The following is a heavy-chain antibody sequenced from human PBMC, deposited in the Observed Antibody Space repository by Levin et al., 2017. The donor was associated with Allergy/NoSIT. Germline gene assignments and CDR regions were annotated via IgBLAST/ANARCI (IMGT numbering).Heavy chain of an antibody. J-gene: IGHJ5*02. D-gene: IGHD3-10*01. CDR1: GYIFSTDV. V-gene: IGHV1-3*01. Sequence: GESLKISCKASGYIFSTDVMYWVRQAPGQRFEWMGWINGGNGDTKYSPRFQDRVTLSRDTSANTAYMELRSLRSEDTAVYYCARAWFGESAFDPWGQGTLVTVSS. CDR3: ARAWFGESAFDP. CDR2: INGGNGDT.